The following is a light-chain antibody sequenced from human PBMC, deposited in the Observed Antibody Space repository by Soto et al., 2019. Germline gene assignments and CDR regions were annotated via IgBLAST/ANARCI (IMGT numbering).Light chain of an antibody. Sequence: DVQMTQSPSSLSAVVGDRVTITCRASQGIAPYLAWFQQKPGKVPKLLIYATSTLQSGVPSRFSGSGSGTDFTLTLNSLQPEDVGTYYCQKYNSAPLTFGGGTKVEIK. CDR2: ATS. V-gene: IGKV1-27*01. CDR3: QKYNSAPLT. J-gene: IGKJ4*01. CDR1: QGIAPY.